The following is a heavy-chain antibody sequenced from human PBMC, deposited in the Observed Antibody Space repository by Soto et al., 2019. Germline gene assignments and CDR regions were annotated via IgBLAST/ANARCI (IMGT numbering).Heavy chain of an antibody. CDR2: ISSRGDRT. CDR3: AKETGYSYGFQPNALDV. CDR1: GFTFSRYA. V-gene: IGHV3-23*01. Sequence: GGSLRLSCAGSGFTFSRYAMNWVRQAPGKGLEWVSIISSRGDRTSYAESVKGRFTISRNDSKNTLFLHMNSLGAEDTAVYYCAKETGYSYGFQPNALDVWGQGTTVTVSS. D-gene: IGHD5-18*01. J-gene: IGHJ6*02.